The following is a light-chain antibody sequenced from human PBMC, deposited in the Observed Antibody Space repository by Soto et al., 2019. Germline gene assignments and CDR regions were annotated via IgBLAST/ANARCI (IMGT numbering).Light chain of an antibody. V-gene: IGLV1-44*01. CDR2: SNN. CDR3: AAWDDRLNGDV. CDR1: SSNIGSNT. Sequence: QSALTQPPSASGTPGQRVTISCSGSSSNIGSNTVNWYQQLPGTAPKLLIYSNNQRPSGVPDRFSGSKSGTSASLAISGLQSEDEADYYCAAWDDRLNGDVFGTGTKLTVL. J-gene: IGLJ1*01.